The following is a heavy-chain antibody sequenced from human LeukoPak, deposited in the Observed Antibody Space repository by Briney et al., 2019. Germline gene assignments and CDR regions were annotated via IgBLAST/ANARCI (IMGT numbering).Heavy chain of an antibody. CDR1: GGTFSSYA. CDR2: IIPIFGTA. D-gene: IGHD6-19*01. Sequence: SVKVPCKASGGTFSSYAISWVRQAPGQGLEWMGGIIPIFGTANYAQKFQGRVTITADESTSTAYMELSSLRSEDTAVYYCARSRSRGQWLTGTWGQGTLVTVSS. J-gene: IGHJ5*02. CDR3: ARSRSRGQWLTGT. V-gene: IGHV1-69*13.